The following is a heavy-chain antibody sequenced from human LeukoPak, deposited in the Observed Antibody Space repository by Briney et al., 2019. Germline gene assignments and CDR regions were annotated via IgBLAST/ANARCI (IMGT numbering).Heavy chain of an antibody. CDR2: IYYSGST. CDR3: ARLSVDIVATAYYFDY. Sequence: SETLSLTCTVSGGSISSYYWSWIRQPPGKGLEWIGYIYYSGSTNYNPSLKSRVTISVDTSKNQFSLKLSSVTAADTAVYYCARLSVDIVATAYYFDYWGQGTLVTVSS. V-gene: IGHV4-59*01. CDR1: GGSISSYY. D-gene: IGHD5-12*01. J-gene: IGHJ4*02.